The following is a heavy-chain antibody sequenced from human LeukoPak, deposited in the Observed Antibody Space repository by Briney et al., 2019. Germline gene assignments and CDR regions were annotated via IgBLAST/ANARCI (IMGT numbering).Heavy chain of an antibody. D-gene: IGHD6-13*01. CDR3: ARRPIAAPPLDY. CDR1: GYTFTSYD. CDR2: MNPNSGNT. Sequence: RGASVKVSCKASGYTFTSYDINWVRQATGQGLEWMGWMNPNSGNTGYAQKFQGRVTMTRNTSISTAYMELSSLRSEDTAVYYCARRPIAAPPLDYWGQGTLVIVSS. V-gene: IGHV1-8*01. J-gene: IGHJ4*02.